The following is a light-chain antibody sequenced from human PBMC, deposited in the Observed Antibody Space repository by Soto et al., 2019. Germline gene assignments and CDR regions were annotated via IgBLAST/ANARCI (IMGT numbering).Light chain of an antibody. J-gene: IGKJ5*01. CDR1: PGISSY. CDR2: AAS. Sequence: IQLTQSPSSLSASVGDRVTITCRASPGISSYLAWYQQKPGKAPKLLIYAASTLQSGVPSRFSGSGSGTDFTLTISSLQPEDFATYYCQQLNSYLPITFGQGTRLEIK. CDR3: QQLNSYLPIT. V-gene: IGKV1-9*01.